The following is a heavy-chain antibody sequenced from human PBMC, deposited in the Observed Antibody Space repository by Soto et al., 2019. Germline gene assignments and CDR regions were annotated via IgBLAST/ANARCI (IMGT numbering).Heavy chain of an antibody. Sequence: GGALILSWVASGFSVRSNYMSWVLQAPGKGLEWVSFIYSGGSTYYADSVKGRFTISRDNSKNTLYLQMNSLRAEDTAVYYCARGLRADSSSYPPAYWGQGTLVTVSS. J-gene: IGHJ4*02. D-gene: IGHD3-22*01. CDR3: ARGLRADSSSYPPAY. V-gene: IGHV3-66*01. CDR1: GFSVRSNY. CDR2: IYSGGST.